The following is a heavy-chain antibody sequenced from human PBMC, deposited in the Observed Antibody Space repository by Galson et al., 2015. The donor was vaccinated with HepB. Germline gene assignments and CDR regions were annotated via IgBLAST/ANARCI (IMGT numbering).Heavy chain of an antibody. V-gene: IGHV4-34*01. CDR2: INHSGST. CDR3: ACASTIFGVVSLHDAFDI. CDR1: GGSFSGYY. Sequence: AALSLTCAVYGGSFSGYYWCWIREPPGKGVGWIGEINHSGSTTYTPSLKSRVTISIDTSKNKFSLNLSSVTAADTAVYYCACASTIFGVVSLHDAFDIWGQGTMVTVSS. D-gene: IGHD3-3*01. J-gene: IGHJ3*02.